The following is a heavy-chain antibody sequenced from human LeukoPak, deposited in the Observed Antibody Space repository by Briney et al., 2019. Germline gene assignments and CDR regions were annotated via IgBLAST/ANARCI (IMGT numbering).Heavy chain of an antibody. CDR2: ISYLSSHI. CDR1: GFTISEYD. V-gene: IGHV3-21*01. J-gene: IGHJ4*02. Sequence: GGSLRLSCSASGFTISEYDMNWFRQAPGKGLEWVSSISYLSSHIYYGDSVKGRFSISRDNAKNSLYLQMNTLGAEDTAIYYCGRAFPPLRTSSAGDLWGQGILVTVSS. D-gene: IGHD3-16*01. CDR3: GRAFPPLRTSSAGDL.